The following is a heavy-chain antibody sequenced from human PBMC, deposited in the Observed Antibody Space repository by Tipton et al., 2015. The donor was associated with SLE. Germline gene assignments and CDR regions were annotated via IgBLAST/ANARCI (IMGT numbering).Heavy chain of an antibody. CDR2: VYKSGSA. J-gene: IGHJ3*02. CDR3: AREDYGEYDDAFDI. V-gene: IGHV4-59*01. D-gene: IGHD4-17*01. Sequence: TLSLTCTVSGDSISNYFWRWIRQPPGKALEWIGYVYKSGSANYNPSLKSRVTISVDTSKKQFSLNLSSVTAADTAVYYCAREDYGEYDDAFDIWGQGTIVTVPS. CDR1: GDSISNYF.